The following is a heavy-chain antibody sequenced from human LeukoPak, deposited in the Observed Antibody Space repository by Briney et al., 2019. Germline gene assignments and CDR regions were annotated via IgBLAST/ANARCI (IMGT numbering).Heavy chain of an antibody. J-gene: IGHJ4*02. V-gene: IGHV1-69*05. CDR2: IIPIFGTA. CDR1: GGTFSSYA. D-gene: IGHD3-9*01. CDR3: ATSYDILTGYYRPFDY. Sequence: SVKVSCKASGGTFSSYAISWVRQAPGQGLEWMGGIIPIFGTANYAQKFQGRVTITTDESTSTAYMELSSLRSEDTAVYYCATSYDILTGYYRPFDYWGQGTLVTVSS.